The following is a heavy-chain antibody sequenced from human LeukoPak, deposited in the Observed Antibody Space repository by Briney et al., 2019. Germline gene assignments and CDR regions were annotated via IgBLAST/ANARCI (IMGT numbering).Heavy chain of an antibody. CDR2: ISHDGRHK. Sequence: AGGSLRLSCAASGLSFGTYAMHWVRQTPAKGLEWVAVISHDGRHKFYSDSVKGRFTISRDNSKTMVSLQMNSLRLGDTAVYYCVSGAGGGYGYGYFDYWGQGTLVTVSS. CDR3: VSGAGGGYGYGYFDY. J-gene: IGHJ4*02. CDR1: GLSFGTYA. V-gene: IGHV3-30*04. D-gene: IGHD5-18*01.